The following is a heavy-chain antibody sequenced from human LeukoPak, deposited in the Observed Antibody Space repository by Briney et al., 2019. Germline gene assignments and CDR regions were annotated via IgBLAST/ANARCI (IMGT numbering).Heavy chain of an antibody. J-gene: IGHJ4*02. CDR3: ARVPMWNYYDSVG. D-gene: IGHD3-22*01. Sequence: GGSLRLSCAASGFTFSTYSMNWVRQAPGKGLEWVSYISSSSSSTIYYADSVKGRFTISRDNAKNSLYLQMNSLRAEDMAVYYCARVPMWNYYDSVGWGQGTLVTVSS. CDR2: ISSSSSSTI. V-gene: IGHV3-48*04. CDR1: GFTFSTYS.